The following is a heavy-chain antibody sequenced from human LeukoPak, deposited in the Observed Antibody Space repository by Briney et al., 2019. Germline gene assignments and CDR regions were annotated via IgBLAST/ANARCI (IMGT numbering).Heavy chain of an antibody. CDR2: INPSGGST. D-gene: IGHD5-24*01. Sequence: ASVKVSCKASGYTFSRYYLHWVRQAPGQGREWMGLINPSGGSTNYAQKLQGRVTMTRNTSISTAYMELSSLRSEDTAVYYCARGRGQMATTYYYYYYYMDVWGKGTTVTISS. CDR3: ARGRGQMATTYYYYYYYMDV. CDR1: GYTFSRYY. J-gene: IGHJ6*03. V-gene: IGHV1-46*01.